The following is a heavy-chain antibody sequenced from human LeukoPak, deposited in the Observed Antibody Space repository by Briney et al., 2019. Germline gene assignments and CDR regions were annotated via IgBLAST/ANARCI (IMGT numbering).Heavy chain of an antibody. J-gene: IGHJ5*02. Sequence: SETLSLTCTVSGYSIRSGFYWGWIRQPPGKGLEWIGNIYHSGITYYTPSLKSRVTISVDTSKNQFSLKLSSVTAADTAVYYCARQRAMRFDPWGQGTLVTVSS. CDR3: ARQRAMRFDP. CDR2: IYHSGIT. CDR1: GYSIRSGFY. V-gene: IGHV4-38-2*02.